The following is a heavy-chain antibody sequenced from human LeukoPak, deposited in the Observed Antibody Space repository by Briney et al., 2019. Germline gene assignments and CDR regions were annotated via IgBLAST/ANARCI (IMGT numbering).Heavy chain of an antibody. CDR1: GGSISSSSYY. V-gene: IGHV4-39*01. J-gene: IGHJ4*02. CDR3: ARRGRHYDYFDY. CDR2: IYYSGST. Sequence: SETLSLTCTVSGGSISSSSYYWGWIRQPPGKGLEWIGSIYYSGSTYYNPSLKSRVTISVDTSKNQFSLKLSSVTAADTAVYYCARRGRHYDYFDYWGQGTLVTVSS. D-gene: IGHD4-17*01.